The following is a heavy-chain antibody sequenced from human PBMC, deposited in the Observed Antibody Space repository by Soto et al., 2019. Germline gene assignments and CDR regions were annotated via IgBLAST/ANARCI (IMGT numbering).Heavy chain of an antibody. J-gene: IGHJ4*02. CDR3: VRHHPERGYSFDF. Sequence: ASVKVSCKVSGYTFNDYFIHWVRQAPGQGLEWMGWINPKSGGTNYAQSFHARVTMTWDTSLTTAYMELPSLRSDDTAVYYCVRHHPERGYSFDFWGQGTLVTVSS. D-gene: IGHD5-12*01. CDR1: GYTFNDYF. CDR2: INPKSGGT. V-gene: IGHV1-2*02.